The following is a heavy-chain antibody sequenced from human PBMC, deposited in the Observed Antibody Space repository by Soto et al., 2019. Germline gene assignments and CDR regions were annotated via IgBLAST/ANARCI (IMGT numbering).Heavy chain of an antibody. CDR1: GASISGFY. D-gene: IGHD4-17*01. V-gene: IGHV4-4*07. CDR3: ARTTAVPNSLRSRYFFDY. Sequence: KSSETLSLTCTVSGASISGFYWSWIRKSAGKGLEWTGRIYATGTTDYNPSLKSRVMMSVDLSKNQFSLRLSSVTTADTALYYCARTTAVPNSLRSRYFFDYWGKGTLVTVSS. CDR2: IYATGTT. J-gene: IGHJ4*02.